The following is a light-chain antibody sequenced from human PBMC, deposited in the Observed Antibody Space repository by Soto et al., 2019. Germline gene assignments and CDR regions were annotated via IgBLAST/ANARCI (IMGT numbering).Light chain of an antibody. V-gene: IGKV2-28*01. Sequence: DIVMTQSPISLPVTPGEPASISCRSSQSLLHSNGYNYLDWYLQKPGQSPQLLIYLGSNRASGVPDRFSGSGSGTDFTLKISRVEAEDVGVYYCMQALQTPRDFGQGTRLEIK. CDR3: MQALQTPRD. J-gene: IGKJ5*01. CDR2: LGS. CDR1: QSLLHSNGYNY.